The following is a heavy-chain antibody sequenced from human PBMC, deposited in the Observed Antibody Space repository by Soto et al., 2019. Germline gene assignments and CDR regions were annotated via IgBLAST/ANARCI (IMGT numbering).Heavy chain of an antibody. CDR2: IYYSGST. V-gene: IGHV4-59*01. CDR1: GGSISSYY. CDR3: ARDFQRYGMDV. J-gene: IGHJ6*02. Sequence: PSETLSLTCTVSGGSISSYYWSWIRQPPGKGLEWIGYIYYSGSTNYNPSLKSRVTISVDTSKNQFSLKLSSVTAADTAVYYCARDFQRYGMDVWGQGTTVTVSS. D-gene: IGHD6-25*01.